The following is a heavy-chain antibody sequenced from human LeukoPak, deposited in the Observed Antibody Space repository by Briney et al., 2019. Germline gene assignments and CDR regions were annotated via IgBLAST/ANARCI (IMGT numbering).Heavy chain of an antibody. J-gene: IGHJ2*01. CDR2: IYYSGST. CDR1: GGSISTSTYF. V-gene: IGHV4-39*01. D-gene: IGHD3-22*01. Sequence: PSETLSLTCTVSGGSISTSTYFWGWIRQSPGKGLEWIASIYYSGSTYYNPSLKSRVTISVDTSKNQFSLKLSSVTAADTAVYYCAMSYYYDSSGYPWYFDLWGRGTLVTVSS. CDR3: AMSYYYDSSGYPWYFDL.